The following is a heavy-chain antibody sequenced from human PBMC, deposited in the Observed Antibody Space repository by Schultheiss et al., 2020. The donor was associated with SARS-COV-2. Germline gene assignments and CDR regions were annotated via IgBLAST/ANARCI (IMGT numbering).Heavy chain of an antibody. CDR3: ARDFSSSGAFDI. D-gene: IGHD6-6*01. CDR1: GYSISSGYY. CDR2: IYYSGST. J-gene: IGHJ3*02. Sequence: SETLSLTCNVSGYSISSGYYWSWIRQPPGKGLEWIGYIYYSGSTYYNPSLKSRVTISVDTSKNQFSLKLSSVTAADTAVYYCARDFSSSGAFDIWGQGTMVTVSS. V-gene: IGHV4-38-2*02.